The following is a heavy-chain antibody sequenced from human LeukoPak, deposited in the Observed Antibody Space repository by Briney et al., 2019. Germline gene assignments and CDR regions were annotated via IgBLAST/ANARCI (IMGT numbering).Heavy chain of an antibody. CDR2: ISYDGSNK. CDR1: GFTFSSYG. J-gene: IGHJ4*02. D-gene: IGHD1-14*01. Sequence: GRSLRLSCAASGFTFSSYGMHWVRQAPGKGLEWVAVISYDGSNKYYADSVKGRFTISRDNSKNTLYLQMNSLRAEDTAMYETSAPLRDLCFWGQGTLVTVSS. CDR3: SAPLRDLCF. V-gene: IGHV3-30*03.